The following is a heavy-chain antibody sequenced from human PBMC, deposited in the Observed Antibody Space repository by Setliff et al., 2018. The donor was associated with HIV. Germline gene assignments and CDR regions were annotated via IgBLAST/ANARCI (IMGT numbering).Heavy chain of an antibody. CDR1: GDPCITYA. D-gene: IGHD1-26*01. CDR2: IIPIFGSA. V-gene: IGHV1-69*06. J-gene: IGHJ4*02. CDR3: ARHGGQTTINTGYYFDF. Sequence: GASVKVSCQASGDPCITYALSWIRQAPGQGFAGMGSIIPIFGSAHYAQNLQGRLTSTADKSTNTVSLDLSSLRSDDTAIYFCARHGGQTTINTGYYFDFWGQGTLVTVSS.